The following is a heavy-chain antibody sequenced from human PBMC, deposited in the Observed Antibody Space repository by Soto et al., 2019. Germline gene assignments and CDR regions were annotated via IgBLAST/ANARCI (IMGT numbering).Heavy chain of an antibody. V-gene: IGHV4-59*02. D-gene: IGHD2-2*01. CDR2: IYYTGRT. CDR3: ARDGREYQLLLDGMDV. J-gene: IGHJ6*02. CDR1: GGSVRGYY. Sequence: PSETLSLTCTVSGGSVRGYYWTWIRQPPGKGLEWIGYIYYTGRTKYNPSLKSRVAISVDTSENQFSLKLSSVTAADTAVYFCARDGREYQLLLDGMDVWGQGTTVTVSS.